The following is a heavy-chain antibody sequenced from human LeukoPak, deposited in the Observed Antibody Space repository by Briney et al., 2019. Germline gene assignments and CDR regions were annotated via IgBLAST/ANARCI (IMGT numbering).Heavy chain of an antibody. Sequence: PSGTLSLTCTVSGDSMRTYYWTWIRQPPGKGLEWIGYIYYSGSTNYNPSLKSRVTISVDTSKNQFSLKLSSVTAADTAVYYCAGVRLWSGYYDFDYWGQGTLVTVSS. D-gene: IGHD3-3*01. CDR1: GDSMRTYY. CDR2: IYYSGST. J-gene: IGHJ4*02. CDR3: AGVRLWSGYYDFDY. V-gene: IGHV4-59*01.